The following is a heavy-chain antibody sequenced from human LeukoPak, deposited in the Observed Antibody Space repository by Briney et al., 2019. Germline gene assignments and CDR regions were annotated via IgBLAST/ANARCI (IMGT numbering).Heavy chain of an antibody. Sequence: GASVKVSCKASGGTFSSYAISWVRQAPGQGLEWMGGIIPIFGTANYAQKFQGRVTITADESTSTAYMELSSLRTEDTALYYCAKEGSSSWYYLDYWGQGTLVTVSS. V-gene: IGHV1-69*13. CDR2: IIPIFGTA. J-gene: IGHJ4*02. CDR1: GGTFSSYA. CDR3: AKEGSSSWYYLDY. D-gene: IGHD6-13*01.